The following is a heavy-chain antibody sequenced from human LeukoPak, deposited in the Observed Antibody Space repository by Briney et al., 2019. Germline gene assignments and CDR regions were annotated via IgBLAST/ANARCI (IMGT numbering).Heavy chain of an antibody. CDR3: ARDSYYDSSGYQPFDY. J-gene: IGHJ4*02. CDR2: IIPIFGTA. Sequence: ASVKVSCKASGGTFSSYAISWVRQAPGQGLEWMGGIIPIFGTANYAQKLQGRVTMTTDTSTSTAYMELRSLRSDDTAVYYCARDSYYDSSGYQPFDYWGQGTLVTVSS. V-gene: IGHV1-69*05. D-gene: IGHD3-22*01. CDR1: GGTFSSYA.